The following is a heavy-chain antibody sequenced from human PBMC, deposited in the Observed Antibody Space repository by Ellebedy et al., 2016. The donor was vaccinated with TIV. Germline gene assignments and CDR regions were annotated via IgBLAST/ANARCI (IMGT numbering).Heavy chain of an antibody. J-gene: IGHJ6*02. D-gene: IGHD3-9*01. V-gene: IGHV4-39*02. Sequence: SETLSLTXTVSGGSISSSSYYWGWIRQPPGKGLEWIGSIYYSGSTYYNPSLKSRVTISVDTSKNQFSLKLSSVTAVDTAVYYCARDRKRYLRGMDVWGQGTTVTVSS. CDR2: IYYSGST. CDR1: GGSISSSSYY. CDR3: ARDRKRYLRGMDV.